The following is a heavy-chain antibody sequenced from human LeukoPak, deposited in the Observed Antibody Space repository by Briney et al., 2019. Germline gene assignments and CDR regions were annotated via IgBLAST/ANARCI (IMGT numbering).Heavy chain of an antibody. CDR3: ARVLNSEYYYDSSGYYYPQGPNAFDI. CDR1: GYTFTGYY. CDR2: INPNSGGT. Sequence: ASVKVSCKASGYTFTGYYMHWVRQAPGQGLEWMGWINPNSGGTNYAQKFQGRVTMTRDTSISTAYMELSRLRSDDTAVYYCARVLNSEYYYDSSGYYYPQGPNAFDIWGQGTMVTVSS. V-gene: IGHV1-2*02. D-gene: IGHD3-22*01. J-gene: IGHJ3*02.